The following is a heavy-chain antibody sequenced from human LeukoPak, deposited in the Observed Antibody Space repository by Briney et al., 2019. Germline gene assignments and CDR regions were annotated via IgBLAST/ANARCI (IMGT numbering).Heavy chain of an antibody. CDR1: GFTFSSYS. J-gene: IGHJ5*02. Sequence: GGSLRLSCAASGFTFSSYSMNWVRQAPGTGLEWVSSISTSSSYIYYADSVKGRFTISRDNAKNSLYLQMNSLRAEDTAVYYCASGWDYDSSGYYYRWGQGTLVTVSS. V-gene: IGHV3-21*01. CDR2: ISTSSSYI. D-gene: IGHD3-22*01. CDR3: ASGWDYDSSGYYYR.